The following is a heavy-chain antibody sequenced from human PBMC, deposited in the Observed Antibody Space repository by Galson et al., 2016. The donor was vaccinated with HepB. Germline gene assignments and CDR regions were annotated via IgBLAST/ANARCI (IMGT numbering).Heavy chain of an antibody. Sequence: SLRLSCAASGFTFSGSAMHWVRQASGKGLEWVGRIRSKANSYATAYAASVKGRFTISRDDSKNTAYLQMNSLKTEDTAVYYCTRGYCSGGSCSMQEYWGQGTLVTVSS. D-gene: IGHD2-15*01. J-gene: IGHJ4*02. CDR2: IRSKANSYAT. CDR1: GFTFSGSA. CDR3: TRGYCSGGSCSMQEY. V-gene: IGHV3-73*01.